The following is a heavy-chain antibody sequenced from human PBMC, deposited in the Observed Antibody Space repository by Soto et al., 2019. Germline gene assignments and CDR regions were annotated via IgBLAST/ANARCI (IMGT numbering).Heavy chain of an antibody. CDR3: LLTRADKPWLAFRNFDY. CDR2: IIPIFGTA. V-gene: IGHV1-69*01. Sequence: QVQLVQSGAEVKKPGSSVKVSCKASGGTFSSYAISWVRQAPGQGLEWMGGIIPIFGTASYAQKFQGRVTITADESTSTAYMELSSLRSEDTAVYYCLLTRADKPWLAFRNFDYWGQGTLVTVSS. J-gene: IGHJ4*02. CDR1: GGTFSSYA. D-gene: IGHD6-19*01.